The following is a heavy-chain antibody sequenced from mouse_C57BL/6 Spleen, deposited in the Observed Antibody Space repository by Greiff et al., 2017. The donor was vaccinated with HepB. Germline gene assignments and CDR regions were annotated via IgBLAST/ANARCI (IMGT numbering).Heavy chain of an antibody. D-gene: IGHD1-1*01. CDR2: IDPSDSYT. V-gene: IGHV1-69*01. Sequence: QVQLKQPGAELVMPGASVKLSCKASGYTFTSYWMHWVKQRPGQGLEWIGEIDPSDSYTNYNQKFKGKSTLTVDKSSSTAYMQLSSLTSEDSAVYYCARRYYGSSYEEWFAYWGQGTLVTVSA. J-gene: IGHJ3*01. CDR3: ARRYYGSSYEEWFAY. CDR1: GYTFTSYW.